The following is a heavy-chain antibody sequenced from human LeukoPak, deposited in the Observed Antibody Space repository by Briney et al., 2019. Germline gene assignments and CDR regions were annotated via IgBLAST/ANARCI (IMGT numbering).Heavy chain of an antibody. CDR3: ARGEMENTAMVTFFDY. CDR1: GGTFSSYA. V-gene: IGHV1-69*13. CDR2: IIPIFGTA. J-gene: IGHJ4*02. D-gene: IGHD5-18*01. Sequence: SVKVSCKASGGTFSSYAISWVRRAPGQGLEWMGGIIPIFGTANYAQKFQGRVTITADESTSTAYMELSSLRSEDTAVYYCARGEMENTAMVTFFDYWGQGTLVTVSS.